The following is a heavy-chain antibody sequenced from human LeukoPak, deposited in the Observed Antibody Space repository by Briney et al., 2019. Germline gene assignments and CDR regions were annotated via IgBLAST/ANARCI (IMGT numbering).Heavy chain of an antibody. D-gene: IGHD2-15*01. CDR3: AKARDFGSGGSCYLVPMDV. CDR2: ISGASIIP. Sequence: GGSLRLSCAASGFNFASYAMTWVRQAPGKGLEWVSSISGASIIPHFADSVKGRFTISRDNSKGTLYLQMNSLRAEDTAVYYCAKARDFGSGGSCYLVPMDVWGQGSTVTVSS. V-gene: IGHV3-23*01. CDR1: GFNFASYA. J-gene: IGHJ6*02.